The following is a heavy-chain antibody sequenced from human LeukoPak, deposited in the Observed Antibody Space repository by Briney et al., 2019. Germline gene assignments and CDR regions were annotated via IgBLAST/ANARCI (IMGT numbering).Heavy chain of an antibody. D-gene: IGHD6-19*01. J-gene: IGHJ4*02. CDR3: VRDWRSSGCFDY. Sequence: QPGGSLRLSCAASGFTFSSYGMSWVRQAPGKGLEWVSGICGNGGCTYYADSVKGRFTISRDNAKNSLFLQMSSLRAEDTAVYHCVRDWRSSGCFDYWGQGALVTVSS. CDR2: ICGNGGCT. V-gene: IGHV3-23*01. CDR1: GFTFSSYG.